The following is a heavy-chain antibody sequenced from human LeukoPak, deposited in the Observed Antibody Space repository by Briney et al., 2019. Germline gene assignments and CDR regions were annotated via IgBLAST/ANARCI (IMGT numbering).Heavy chain of an antibody. J-gene: IGHJ3*02. Sequence: ASVKVSCRASTYTFTDYYLHWVRQAPGQGPEYLGWIDPNNGDTDYAQNFQGRVTMTRARSITTGYMELSGLTSDDTAVYYCARRSRNGIDAFDIWGRGTMVTVSS. V-gene: IGHV1-2*02. D-gene: IGHD1-14*01. CDR2: IDPNNGDT. CDR3: ARRSRNGIDAFDI. CDR1: TYTFTDYY.